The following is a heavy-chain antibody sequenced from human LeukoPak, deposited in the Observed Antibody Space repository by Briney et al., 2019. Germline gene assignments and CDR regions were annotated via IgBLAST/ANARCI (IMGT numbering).Heavy chain of an antibody. Sequence: SETLSLTCAVYGGSFSGYYWSWTRQPPGKGLEWIGEINHSGSTNYNPSLKSRVTISVDTSKNQFSLKLSSVTAADTAVYYCARGPSAFVYYYMDVWGKGTTVTVSS. D-gene: IGHD3-3*01. J-gene: IGHJ6*03. CDR2: INHSGST. V-gene: IGHV4-34*01. CDR3: ARGPSAFVYYYMDV. CDR1: GGSFSGYY.